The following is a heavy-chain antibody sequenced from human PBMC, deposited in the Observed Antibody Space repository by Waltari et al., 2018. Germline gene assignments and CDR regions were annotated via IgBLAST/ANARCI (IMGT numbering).Heavy chain of an antibody. V-gene: IGHV3-23*04. CDR2: IAAGGTI. D-gene: IGHD1-26*01. Sequence: VQLVESGGGLVQPGGSLRLPCAASGFTFNTYAMIWVRQAPGKGLEWVSAIAAGGTIYYAGSVKGRFTISRDNSKTTVYLQMNNLRTEDTALYYCARDASENYLRYFDPWGQGTLVTVSS. CDR3: ARDASENYLRYFDP. J-gene: IGHJ5*02. CDR1: GFTFNTYA.